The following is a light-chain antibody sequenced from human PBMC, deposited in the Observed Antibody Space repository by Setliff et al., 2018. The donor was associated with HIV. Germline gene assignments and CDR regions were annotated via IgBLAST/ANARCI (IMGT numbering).Light chain of an antibody. CDR3: SSYTNNRVWV. Sequence: QPALTQPASVSGSPGQSITIYCTGTNSDVGGYNYVSWYQQHPGKAPKLIIYTVSNRPSGVSIRFSGSKSGNTASLTISGLQAEDEADYYCSSYTNNRVWVFGGGTQLTVL. J-gene: IGLJ3*02. CDR2: TVS. CDR1: NSDVGGYNY. V-gene: IGLV2-14*01.